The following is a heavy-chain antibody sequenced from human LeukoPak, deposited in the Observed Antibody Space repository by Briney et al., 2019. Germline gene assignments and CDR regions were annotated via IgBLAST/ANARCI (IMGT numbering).Heavy chain of an antibody. V-gene: IGHV4-31*03. CDR2: TYYSGST. D-gene: IGHD6-6*01. Sequence: SETLSLTCTVSGGSISSGGYYWSWLRQHPGKGLEWIGYTYYSGSTYYNPSLKSRVTISVDTSKNQFSLKLSSVTAADTAVYYCARGGEYSSSSAEYDRFDPWGQGTLVTVSS. CDR1: GGSISSGGYY. J-gene: IGHJ5*02. CDR3: ARGGEYSSSSAEYDRFDP.